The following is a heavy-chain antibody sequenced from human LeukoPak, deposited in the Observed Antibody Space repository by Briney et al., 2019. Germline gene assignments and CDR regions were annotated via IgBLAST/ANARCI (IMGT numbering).Heavy chain of an antibody. Sequence: TGRALRLSCAAIGLIFKRYDMCWVSQTPGNGLEWVAVISYGGSNKYYADSVKGRFTISRDNSKNTLYLQMNSLRADDTAVYYCATGIGYDAFDIWGQGTMVTVSS. CDR1: GLIFKRYD. D-gene: IGHD1-1*01. J-gene: IGHJ3*02. CDR2: ISYGGSNK. CDR3: ATGIGYDAFDI. V-gene: IGHV3-30-3*02.